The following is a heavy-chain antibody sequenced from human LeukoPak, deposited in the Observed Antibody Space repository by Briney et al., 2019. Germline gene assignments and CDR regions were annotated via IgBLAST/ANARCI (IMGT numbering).Heavy chain of an antibody. V-gene: IGHV1-46*01. CDR3: ARAFCTNGVCFIFDS. CDR2: IHPSSGNT. Sequence: GASVRVSCKASGYIFTTYGISWVRQAPGQGLEWMGIIHPSSGNTEPHAQKFQGRVTLTRDTSTGTVYMELSSLRSEDTAIYYCARAFCTNGVCFIFDSWGQGTLVTVSS. D-gene: IGHD2-8*01. J-gene: IGHJ4*02. CDR1: GYIFTTYG.